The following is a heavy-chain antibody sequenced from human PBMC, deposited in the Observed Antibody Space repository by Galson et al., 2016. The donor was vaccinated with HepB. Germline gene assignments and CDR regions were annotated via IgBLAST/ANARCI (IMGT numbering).Heavy chain of an antibody. CDR3: ARDGLFTRGMTSFPLNI. D-gene: IGHD3-10*01. V-gene: IGHV4-39*07. J-gene: IGHJ4*02. CDR1: GVSLTSSSYY. Sequence: SETLSLTCVVSGVSLTSSSYYWGWVRQSPGKGLEWIASIYYTGTIYYNPSLQSRANISMDTSKNQVSLKMSAVTAADTAVYYCARDGLFTRGMTSFPLNIWGQGTLVAVSS. CDR2: IYYTGTI.